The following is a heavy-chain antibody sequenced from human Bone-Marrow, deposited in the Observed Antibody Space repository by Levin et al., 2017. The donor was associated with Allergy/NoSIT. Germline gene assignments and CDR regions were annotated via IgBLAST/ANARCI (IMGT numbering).Heavy chain of an antibody. Sequence: SCTVSGGSIGSYNWNWIRLPPGKGLEWIGYIYYSGSTNYNPSLKGRVSISLDTSKNQFSLKLTSVTAADTAVYFCAREDYADPFYFDFWGQGTLVTVSS. V-gene: IGHV4-59*01. CDR3: AREDYADPFYFDF. CDR1: GGSIGSYN. J-gene: IGHJ4*02. CDR2: IYYSGST. D-gene: IGHD4-17*01.